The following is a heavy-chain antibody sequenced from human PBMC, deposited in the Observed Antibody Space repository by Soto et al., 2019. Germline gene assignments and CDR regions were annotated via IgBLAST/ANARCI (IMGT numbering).Heavy chain of an antibody. CDR1: GYTCSGYF. Sequence: QVQLVQSGADVKKPGASVKVSCKTPGYTCSGYFMHWLRQAPGQGLEWMGWMNPTSGGTDYAQNVQGRVSTAWDAPSRTAHTELSRLSSDATPIYSGATGYYSRSWGAFDSWGQGTLVTLSS. D-gene: IGHD6-13*01. CDR2: MNPTSGGT. V-gene: IGHV1-2*02. J-gene: IGHJ4*02. CDR3: ATGYYSRSWGAFDS.